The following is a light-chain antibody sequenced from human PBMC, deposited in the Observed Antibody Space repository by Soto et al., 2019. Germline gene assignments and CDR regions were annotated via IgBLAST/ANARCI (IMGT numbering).Light chain of an antibody. CDR1: QSISSY. Sequence: DIEMTQSPSSLSASVGDRVTITCRASQSISSYLNWYKQKPGKAPKLLIYAASSLQSGVPSRFSGSGSGTDFTLTISSLKPEYFETYYCQQSYSTPITFGQGTRL. CDR3: QQSYSTPIT. V-gene: IGKV1-39*01. J-gene: IGKJ5*01. CDR2: AAS.